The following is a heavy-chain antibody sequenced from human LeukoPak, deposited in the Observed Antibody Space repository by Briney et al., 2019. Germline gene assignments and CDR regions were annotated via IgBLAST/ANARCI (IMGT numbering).Heavy chain of an antibody. Sequence: GGSLRLSCAASGFTFSSYGMHWVRQAPGKGLEWVAVIWYDGSNKYYADSVKGRFTISRDNSKNTLYLQMNSLGAEDTAVYYCAKDGASRRITIFGVVFRGMDVWGQGTTVTVSS. D-gene: IGHD3-3*01. J-gene: IGHJ6*02. CDR2: IWYDGSNK. CDR3: AKDGASRRITIFGVVFRGMDV. CDR1: GFTFSSYG. V-gene: IGHV3-33*06.